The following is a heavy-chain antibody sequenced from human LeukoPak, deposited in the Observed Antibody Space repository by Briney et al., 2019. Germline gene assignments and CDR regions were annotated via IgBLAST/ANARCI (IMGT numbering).Heavy chain of an antibody. V-gene: IGHV3-48*01. J-gene: IGHJ4*02. CDR2: ISSSSTTI. Sequence: PGGSLRLSCAASGLTFSTYSMNWVRQAPGKGLEWVSYISSSSTTIFYADSVKGGFTTSRDNAKSSLYLQMNSLRPQDTAVYYCAGGVSEYSSSGDFAYWGQGTLVTVPS. CDR3: AGGVSEYSSSGDFAY. CDR1: GLTFSTYS. D-gene: IGHD6-6*01.